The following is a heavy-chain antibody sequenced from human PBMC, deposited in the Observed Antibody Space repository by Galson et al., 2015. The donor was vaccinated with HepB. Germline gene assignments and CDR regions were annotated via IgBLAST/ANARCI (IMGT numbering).Heavy chain of an antibody. D-gene: IGHD1-26*01. J-gene: IGHJ4*02. CDR2: ISGSGGST. CDR1: GFTFSSYA. CDR3: AKVTYRDGATYSGSYRLGLGLDY. Sequence: SLRLSCAASGFTFSSYAMSSVRQAPGKGLEWVSAISGSGGSTYYADSVKGRFTISRDNSKNTLYLQMNSLRAEDTAVYYCAKVTYRDGATYSGSYRLGLGLDYWGQGTLVTVSS. V-gene: IGHV3-23*01.